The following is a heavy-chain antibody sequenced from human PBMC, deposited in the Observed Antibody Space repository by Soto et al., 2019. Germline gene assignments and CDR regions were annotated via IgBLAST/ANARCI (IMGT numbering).Heavy chain of an antibody. CDR2: ISYSGST. D-gene: IGHD6-13*01. J-gene: IGHJ6*02. V-gene: IGHV4-61*01. Sequence: QVQLQESGPGLVKPSETLSLTCTVSGDSVSSGSYYWSWIRQPPGQGLEWIAYISYSGSTNYNPSLKSRVTISVDMSKSQFSLRLRSVTAADTAVYYCARGGAASGTYYYYGMDVWGQGTTVTVSS. CDR3: ARGGAASGTYYYYGMDV. CDR1: GDSVSSGSYY.